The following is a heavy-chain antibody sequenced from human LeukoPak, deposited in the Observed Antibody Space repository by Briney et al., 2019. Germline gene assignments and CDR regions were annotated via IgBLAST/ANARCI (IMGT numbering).Heavy chain of an antibody. Sequence: ASVKVSCKASGYTFTGYYMHWVRQAPGQGLEWMGWINPNSGGTNYAQKFQGRVTMTRDTSISTAYMELSRLRSDDTAVYYCAREDIVVVVAAKISYFDYWGQGTLVTVSS. CDR2: INPNSGGT. D-gene: IGHD2-15*01. CDR1: GYTFTGYY. J-gene: IGHJ4*02. V-gene: IGHV1-2*02. CDR3: AREDIVVVVAAKISYFDY.